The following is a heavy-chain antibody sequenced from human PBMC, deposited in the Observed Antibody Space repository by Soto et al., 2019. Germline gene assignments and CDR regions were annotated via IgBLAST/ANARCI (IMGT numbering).Heavy chain of an antibody. D-gene: IGHD4-17*01. CDR2: ISYDGSNT. CDR1: GFTFSNYA. Sequence: QVHLVESGGDVVQPGRSLRLSCAASGFTFSNYAMHWVRQAPGKGLEWVAVISYDGSNTYYADSVKGRFTISRDNSKNTLYLLMDSLRAEDTAVYFCARLPVTYYFDYWGQGTLVTVSS. V-gene: IGHV3-30-3*01. CDR3: ARLPVTYYFDY. J-gene: IGHJ4*02.